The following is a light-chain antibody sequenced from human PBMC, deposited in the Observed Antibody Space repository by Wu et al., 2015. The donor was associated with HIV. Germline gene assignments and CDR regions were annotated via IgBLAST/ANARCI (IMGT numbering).Light chain of an antibody. V-gene: IGKV3-11*01. CDR1: QNVSSH. Sequence: EIVLTQSPDTLSLSPGERAILSCRASQNVSSHLAWHQQKPGQAPRLLIYDISNRATGIPVRFSGSGSGTDFTLTISSLEPEDFAVYYCQQRSSWPPLITFGQGTRLELK. CDR3: QQRSSWPPLIT. CDR2: DIS. J-gene: IGKJ5*01.